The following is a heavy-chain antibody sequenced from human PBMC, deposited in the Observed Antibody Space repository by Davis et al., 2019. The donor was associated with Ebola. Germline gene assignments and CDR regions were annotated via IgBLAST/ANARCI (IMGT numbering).Heavy chain of an antibody. J-gene: IGHJ4*02. CDR1: GGSISSHY. D-gene: IGHD3-9*01. Sequence: SETLSLTCTVSGGSISSHYWSWIRQSPGKGLEWIGYMYYSGSTNYNPSLKSRVTISVDTSKNQFSLKLSSVTAADTAVYYCARVYYDILTGLTLFDYWGQGTLVTVSS. V-gene: IGHV4-59*08. CDR3: ARVYYDILTGLTLFDY. CDR2: MYYSGST.